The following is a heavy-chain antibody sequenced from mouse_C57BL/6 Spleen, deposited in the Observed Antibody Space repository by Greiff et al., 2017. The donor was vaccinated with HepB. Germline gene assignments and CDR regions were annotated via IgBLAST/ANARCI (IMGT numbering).Heavy chain of an antibody. CDR1: GYTFTGYW. V-gene: IGHV1-9*01. D-gene: IGHD1-1*01. CDR2: ILPGSGST. CDR3: ARRGFDYYGSSYYFDY. J-gene: IGHJ2*01. Sequence: QVQLQQSGAELMKPGASVKLSCKATGYTFTGYWIEWVKQRPGHGLEWIGEILPGSGSTNYNEKFKGKATFTADTSSNTAYMQLSSLTTEDSAIYYCARRGFDYYGSSYYFDYWGQGTTLTVSS.